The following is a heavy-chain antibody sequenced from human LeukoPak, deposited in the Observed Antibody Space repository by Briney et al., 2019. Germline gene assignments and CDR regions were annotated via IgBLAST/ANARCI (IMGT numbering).Heavy chain of an antibody. CDR3: ARDSYYDFWSGFRGNFDY. CDR2: ISYDGSNK. CDR1: GFTFSSYA. J-gene: IGHJ4*02. Sequence: GGSLRLSCAASGFTFSSYAMHWVRQAPGKGLEWVAVISYDGSNKYYADSVKGRFTIPRDNSKNTLYLQMNSLRAEDTAVYYCARDSYYDFWSGFRGNFDYWGQGTLVTVSS. D-gene: IGHD3-3*01. V-gene: IGHV3-30-3*01.